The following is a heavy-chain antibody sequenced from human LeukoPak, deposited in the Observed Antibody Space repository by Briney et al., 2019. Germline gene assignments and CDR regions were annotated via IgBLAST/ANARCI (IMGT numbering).Heavy chain of an antibody. D-gene: IGHD3-3*01. CDR2: IYYSGST. V-gene: IGHV4-39*01. Sequence: PSETLSLTCTVSGGSISSSSYYWGWIRQPPGKGLGWIGSIYYSGSTYYNPSLKSRVTISVDTSKNQFSLKLSSVTAADTAVYYCARQYYDFWTRRFGYYFDYWGQGTLVTVSS. CDR3: ARQYYDFWTRRFGYYFDY. CDR1: GGSISSSSYY. J-gene: IGHJ4*02.